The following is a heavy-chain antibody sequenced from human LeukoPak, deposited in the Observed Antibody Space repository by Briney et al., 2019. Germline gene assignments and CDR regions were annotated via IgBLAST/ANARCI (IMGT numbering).Heavy chain of an antibody. J-gene: IGHJ4*02. Sequence: SETLSLTCTVSGGSIGRFFWNWIRQPPGKGLEWIGYIYYTGITNYSPSLKSRVTMSVDTSKNQFSLTPTSLTAADTAVYYCARGRDDIGQGSFFLWGQGTLVTVSS. D-gene: IGHD3-3*02. CDR3: ARGRDDIGQGSFFL. V-gene: IGHV4-59*01. CDR2: IYYTGIT. CDR1: GGSIGRFF.